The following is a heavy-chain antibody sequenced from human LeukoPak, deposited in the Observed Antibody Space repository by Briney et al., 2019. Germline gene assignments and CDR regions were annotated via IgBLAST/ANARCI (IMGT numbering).Heavy chain of an antibody. CDR1: GGSISSYY. D-gene: IGHD4-17*01. CDR2: IYTSGST. Sequence: SETLSLTCTVSGGSISSYYWSWIRQPAGKGLEWIGRIYTSGSTNYNPSLKSRVTMSVDTSKNQFSLKLSSVTAADTAVYYCAKVRLEAYGDYDEYFHHWGQGTLATVSS. J-gene: IGHJ1*01. CDR3: AKVRLEAYGDYDEYFHH. V-gene: IGHV4-4*07.